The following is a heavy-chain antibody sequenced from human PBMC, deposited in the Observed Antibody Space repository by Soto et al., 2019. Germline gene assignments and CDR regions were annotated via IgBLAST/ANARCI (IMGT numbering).Heavy chain of an antibody. CDR2: ISSSSSYT. D-gene: IGHD3-3*01. CDR1: GFTFSDYY. CDR3: ARDANDFWSGYYSYYGMDV. J-gene: IGHJ6*02. V-gene: IGHV3-11*06. Sequence: GGSLRLSCAASGFTFSDYYMSWIRQAPGKGLEWVSYISSSSSYTNYADSVKGRFTISRDNAKKSLYLQMNSLRAEDTAVYYCARDANDFWSGYYSYYGMDVWGQGTTVTVSS.